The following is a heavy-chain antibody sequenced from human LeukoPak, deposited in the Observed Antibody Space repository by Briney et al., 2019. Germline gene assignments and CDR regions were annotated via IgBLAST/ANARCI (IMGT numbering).Heavy chain of an antibody. J-gene: IGHJ6*03. D-gene: IGHD2-2*01. Sequence: SETLSLTCAVYGGSFSGYYWTWIRQSPGKGLEWIGEINHSGSTNYNPSLKSLVTISVDTSKNQFSLKLSSVTAADTAVYHCARGRTGYQLLPTKKNYDYYYMDVWGKGTTVTVSS. CDR3: ARGRTGYQLLPTKKNYDYYYMDV. CDR2: INHSGST. CDR1: GGSFSGYY. V-gene: IGHV4-34*01.